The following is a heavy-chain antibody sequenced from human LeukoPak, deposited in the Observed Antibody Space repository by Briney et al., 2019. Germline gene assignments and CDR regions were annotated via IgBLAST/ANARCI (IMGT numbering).Heavy chain of an antibody. V-gene: IGHV3-33*01. CDR1: GFTFSSYG. D-gene: IGHD3-22*01. CDR2: IWYDGSNK. J-gene: IGHJ6*02. Sequence: PGRSLRLSCAASGFTFSSYGMHWVRQAPGKGLEWVAVIWYDGSNKYYADSVKGRFTISRDNSKNTLYLQMNSLRAEDTAVYYCARDTREDYYDSSGLLYGMDVWGQGTTVTVSS. CDR3: ARDTREDYYDSSGLLYGMDV.